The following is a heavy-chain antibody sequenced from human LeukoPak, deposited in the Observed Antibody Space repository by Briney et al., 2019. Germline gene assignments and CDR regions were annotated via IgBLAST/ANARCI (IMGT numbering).Heavy chain of an antibody. CDR2: IYYSGST. J-gene: IGHJ4*02. V-gene: IGHV4-59*12. D-gene: IGHD5-12*01. CDR3: ARDPSGYDAGD. CDR1: GGSISSYY. Sequence: SETLSLTCPVSGGSISSYYWSWIRQPPGKGLEWIGYIYYSGSTNYNPSLKSRVTMSVDTSKNQFSLKLSSVTAADTAVYYCARDPSGYDAGDWGQGTLVTVSS.